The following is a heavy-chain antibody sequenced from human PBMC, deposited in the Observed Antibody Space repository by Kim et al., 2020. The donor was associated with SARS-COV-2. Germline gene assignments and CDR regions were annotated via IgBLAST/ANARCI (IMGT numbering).Heavy chain of an antibody. CDR1: GFTFGDYA. Sequence: GGSLRLSCTASGFTFGDYAMSWVRQAPGKGLEWVGFIRSKAYGGTTEYAASVKGRFTISRDDSKSIAYLQMNSLKTEDTAVYYCTRASPRQYYYYYGMDVWGQGTTVTVSS. CDR3: TRASPRQYYYYYGMDV. V-gene: IGHV3-49*04. CDR2: IRSKAYGGTT. J-gene: IGHJ6*02.